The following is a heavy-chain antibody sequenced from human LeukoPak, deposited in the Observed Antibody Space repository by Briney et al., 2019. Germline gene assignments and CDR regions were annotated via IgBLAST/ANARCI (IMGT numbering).Heavy chain of an antibody. Sequence: PGRSLRLSCAASGFTFSSYGMHWVRQAPGKGLEGVAVISYDGSNKYYADSVKGRFTISRDNSKNTLYLQMNSLRAEDTAVYYCAKGSSSWPLDYWGQGTLVTVSS. CDR3: AKGSSSWPLDY. D-gene: IGHD6-13*01. CDR2: ISYDGSNK. CDR1: GFTFSSYG. J-gene: IGHJ4*02. V-gene: IGHV3-30*18.